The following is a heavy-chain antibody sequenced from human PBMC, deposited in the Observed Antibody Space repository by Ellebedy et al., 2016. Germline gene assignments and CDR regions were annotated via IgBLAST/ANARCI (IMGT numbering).Heavy chain of an antibody. J-gene: IGHJ4*02. D-gene: IGHD3-22*01. Sequence: GGSLRLXXAASGFTFTSYDMNWVRQAPGKGLEWVSSISGSGTYIFYADSLKGRFTISRDTAKNSLYLQMNSLRAEDTAVYYCAKDFWDSSGYYYLKGPASAGLTPTGFDYWGQGTLVTVSS. CDR3: AKDFWDSSGYYYLKGPASAGLTPTGFDY. CDR1: GFTFTSYD. V-gene: IGHV3-21*04. CDR2: ISGSGTYI.